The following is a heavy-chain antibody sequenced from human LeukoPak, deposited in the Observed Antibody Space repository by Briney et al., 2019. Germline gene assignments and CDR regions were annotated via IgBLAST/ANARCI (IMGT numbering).Heavy chain of an antibody. Sequence: PGGSLRLSCAASGFILSSYWMHWVRQDPGKGLVWVSCINSAGSSTNYADSVKGRFTISRDNAKNTLFLQMNSLRAEDTAIYYCARDFAYCRGDCWWGQGTLVTVSS. J-gene: IGHJ4*02. D-gene: IGHD2-21*02. CDR1: GFILSSYW. V-gene: IGHV3-74*01. CDR2: INSAGSST. CDR3: ARDFAYCRGDCW.